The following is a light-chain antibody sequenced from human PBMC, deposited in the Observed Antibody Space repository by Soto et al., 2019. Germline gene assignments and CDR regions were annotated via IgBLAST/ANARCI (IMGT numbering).Light chain of an antibody. CDR2: GNS. V-gene: IGLV1-40*01. Sequence: QSVLTQPPSVSGAPGQRVTISCTGSSSNIGAGYDVHWYQQLPGTAPKLLIYGNSNRPSGVPDRFSGSKSGTSASLAITGLQAEDEAGYYCQSYDSSLSGRGVVFGGGTKLTVL. CDR3: QSYDSSLSGRGVV. CDR1: SSNIGAGYD. J-gene: IGLJ2*01.